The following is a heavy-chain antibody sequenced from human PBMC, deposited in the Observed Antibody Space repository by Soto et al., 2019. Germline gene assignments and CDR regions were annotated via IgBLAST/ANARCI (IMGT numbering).Heavy chain of an antibody. CDR2: ISGSGGST. D-gene: IGHD5-12*01. CDR3: EKDRDIVATITLPGTY. Sequence: EVQLLKSGGGLVQPGWSLRLSCAASGFTFSSYALSWLRQAPGQRLEWVSAISGSGGSTYYADSVKGRFTISRDYDKNTRDLQMKSLRAEDRGVYYCEKDRDIVATITLPGTYWGQGTLVTVSS. V-gene: IGHV3-23*01. J-gene: IGHJ4*02. CDR1: GFTFSSYA.